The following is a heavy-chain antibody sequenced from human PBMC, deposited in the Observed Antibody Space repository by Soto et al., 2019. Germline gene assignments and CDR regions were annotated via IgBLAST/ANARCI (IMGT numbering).Heavy chain of an antibody. CDR2: IWYDGSNK. J-gene: IGHJ4*02. D-gene: IGHD3-22*01. CDR3: ARLGDYYDSSGYDY. V-gene: IGHV3-33*01. Sequence: RGSLRLSCAASGFTFSSYGMHWVRQAPGKGLEWVAVIWYDGSNKYYADSVKGRFTISRDNSKNTLYLQMNSLRAEDTAVYYCARLGDYYDSSGYDYWGQGTLVTVSS. CDR1: GFTFSSYG.